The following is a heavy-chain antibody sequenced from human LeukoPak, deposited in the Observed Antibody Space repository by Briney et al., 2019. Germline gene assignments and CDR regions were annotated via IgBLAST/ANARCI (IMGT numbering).Heavy chain of an antibody. J-gene: IGHJ6*04. D-gene: IGHD4/OR15-4a*01. CDR2: IGNSGANT. Sequence: PGGSLRLSCATSGFTFSSYAMSWVRQAPGKGLEWVSGIGNSGANTYYADSVKGRFTISRDNSKKTLDLQMNSLRAEDTAIFYCAKDFANYPYYYGMDVWGKGTTVTVSS. CDR1: GFTFSSYA. CDR3: AKDFANYPYYYGMDV. V-gene: IGHV3-23*01.